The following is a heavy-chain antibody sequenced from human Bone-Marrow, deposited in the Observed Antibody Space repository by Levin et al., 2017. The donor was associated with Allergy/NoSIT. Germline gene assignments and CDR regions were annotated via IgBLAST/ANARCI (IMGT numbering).Heavy chain of an antibody. Sequence: SETLSLTCTVSGGSISSYYWSWIRQPPGKGLEWIGYIYYSGSTNYNPSLKSRVTISVDTSKNQFSLKLSSVTAADTAVYYCARHYSSSWTNDAFDIWGQGTMVTVSS. V-gene: IGHV4-59*01. CDR1: GGSISSYY. CDR3: ARHYSSSWTNDAFDI. D-gene: IGHD6-13*01. J-gene: IGHJ3*02. CDR2: IYYSGST.